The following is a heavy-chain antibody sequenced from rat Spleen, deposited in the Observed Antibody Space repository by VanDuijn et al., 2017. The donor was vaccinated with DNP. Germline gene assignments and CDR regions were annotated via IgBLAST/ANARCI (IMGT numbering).Heavy chain of an antibody. CDR2: IIYDGSST. D-gene: IGHD1-11*01. CDR1: GFTFSDYA. V-gene: IGHV5S10*01. J-gene: IGHJ2*01. CDR3: ATINYGGYYFDY. Sequence: EVQLVESGGGLVQPGNSLKLSCAASGFTFSDYAMAWVRQSPKKGLEWVATIIYDGSSTYYRDSVKGRFTISRDNAKSTLYLQMDSLRSEDTATYYCATINYGGYYFDYWGQGVMVTVSS.